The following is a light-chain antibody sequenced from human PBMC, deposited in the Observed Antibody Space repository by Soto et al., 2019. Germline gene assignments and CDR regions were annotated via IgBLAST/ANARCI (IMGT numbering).Light chain of an antibody. Sequence: QSVLTQPPSVSAAPGQKVTNSCSGSSSNIGNNYVSWYQQLPGTAPKLLIYENNKRPSGIPDRFSGSKSGTSATLGITGLQTGDEADYYCGTWDSSLSAGEVVFGGGTKLTVL. CDR2: ENN. CDR1: SSNIGNNY. CDR3: GTWDSSLSAGEVV. V-gene: IGLV1-51*02. J-gene: IGLJ2*01.